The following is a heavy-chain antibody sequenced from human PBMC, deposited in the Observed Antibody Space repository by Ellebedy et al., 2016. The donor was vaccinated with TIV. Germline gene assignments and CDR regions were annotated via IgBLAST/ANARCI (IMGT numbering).Heavy chain of an antibody. J-gene: IGHJ6*02. D-gene: IGHD3-10*01. Sequence: PGGSLRLSCAASGFTVSSSYMSWVRQAPGKGLEWVSSISSSSSYIYYADSVKGRFTISRDNAKNSLYLQMNSLRAEDTAVYYCAKDGGGRFGEDILTSYYYYGMDVWGQGTTVTVSS. V-gene: IGHV3-21*04. CDR1: GFTVSSSY. CDR2: ISSSSSYI. CDR3: AKDGGGRFGEDILTSYYYYGMDV.